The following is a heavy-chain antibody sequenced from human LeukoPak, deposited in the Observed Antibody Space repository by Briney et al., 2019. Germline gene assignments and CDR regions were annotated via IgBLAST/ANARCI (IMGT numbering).Heavy chain of an antibody. CDR3: AREGVTDYVWGSYRYYFDY. Sequence: GSLRLSCAASGFTFSSYAMHWVRQAPGKGLEYVSAISSNGGSTYYANSVKGRFTISRDNSKNTLYLQMGSLRAGDMAVYYCAREGVTDYVWGSYRYYFDYWGQGTLVTVSS. CDR2: ISSNGGST. CDR1: GFTFSSYA. V-gene: IGHV3-64*01. D-gene: IGHD3-16*02. J-gene: IGHJ4*02.